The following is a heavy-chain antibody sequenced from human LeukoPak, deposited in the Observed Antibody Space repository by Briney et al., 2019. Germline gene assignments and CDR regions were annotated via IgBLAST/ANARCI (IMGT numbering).Heavy chain of an antibody. J-gene: IGHJ6*02. D-gene: IGHD3-9*01. V-gene: IGHV1-3*01. CDR1: GYTFTSYA. CDR2: INAGNGNT. CDR3: ARAGLRYFDWLPSDYGMDV. Sequence: ASVKVSCKASGYTFTSYAMHWVRQAPGQRLEWMGWINAGNGNTKYSQKFQGRVTITRDTSASTAYMELSSLRSEDTAVYYCARAGLRYFDWLPSDYGMDVWGQGTTVTVSS.